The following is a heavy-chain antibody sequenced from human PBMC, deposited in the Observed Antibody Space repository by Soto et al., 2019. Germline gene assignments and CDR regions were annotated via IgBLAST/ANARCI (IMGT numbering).Heavy chain of an antibody. CDR2: IYDSGSA. D-gene: IGHD1-26*01. J-gene: IGHJ6*03. V-gene: IGHV4-31*03. CDR1: GDSISRGGYF. CDR3: ARGILRPNHYMDV. Sequence: QVQLQESGPGLVKPSQTLSLTCIVSGDSISRGGYFWTWIRQHPGKGLEWIGYIYDSGSAFYNPSHKSRVTMSVDKSKNQFSLNLRSVTAADTAVFYCARGILRPNHYMDVWGKGTAVAVSS.